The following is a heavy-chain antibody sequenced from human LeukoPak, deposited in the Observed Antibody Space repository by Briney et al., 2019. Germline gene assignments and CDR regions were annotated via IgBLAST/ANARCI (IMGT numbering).Heavy chain of an antibody. Sequence: SETLSLTCSVSGGSISGYYWSWIRQPPGKGLEWIGYIYSSGGTNYNPSLKSRVTISVDTSKNQFSLKLSSVTAADTAVYYCARDGYYSNWFDPWGQGTLVTVSS. J-gene: IGHJ5*02. V-gene: IGHV4-59*01. CDR3: ARDGYYSNWFDP. D-gene: IGHD3-3*01. CDR2: IYSSGGT. CDR1: GGSISGYY.